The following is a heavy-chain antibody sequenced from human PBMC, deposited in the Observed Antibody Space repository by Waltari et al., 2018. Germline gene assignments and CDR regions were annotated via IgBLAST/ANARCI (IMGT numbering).Heavy chain of an antibody. CDR2: MSSSSSYI. Sequence: EVQLVESGGGLVKPGESLSLSCAAPGFTFRSYRMTWVRQAPGKGREWVSSMSSSSSYIYYADSVKGRLTISRDNAKNSLYLQMNSLRAEDTAVYYCARAPTGYSFDYWGQGTLVTVSS. D-gene: IGHD4-17*01. J-gene: IGHJ4*02. V-gene: IGHV3-21*01. CDR3: ARAPTGYSFDY. CDR1: GFTFRSYR.